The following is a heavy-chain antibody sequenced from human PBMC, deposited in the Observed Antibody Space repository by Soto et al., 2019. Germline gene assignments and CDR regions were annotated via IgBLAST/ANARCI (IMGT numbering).Heavy chain of an antibody. CDR2: IKGDGSET. CDR3: S. V-gene: IGHV3-74*01. Sequence: PGGSLRLSCAASGFTFSSYWMHWVRQAPGKGLVWVSRIKGDGSETNYADSVKGRFTISRDNAKNTLYLQLNGLGWLALGAPFDSWGQGTLVTVSS. J-gene: IGHJ4*02. CDR1: GFTFSSYW. D-gene: IGHD3-22*01.